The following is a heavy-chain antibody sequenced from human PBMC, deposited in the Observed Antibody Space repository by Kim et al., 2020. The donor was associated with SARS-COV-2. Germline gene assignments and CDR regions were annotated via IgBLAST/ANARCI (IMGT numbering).Heavy chain of an antibody. D-gene: IGHD1-1*01. CDR1: GFTFSDSA. Sequence: GGSLRFSCGASGFTFSDSAMHWVRRASGKGLEWVGRIRSKVNGYATAYSASVRGRFTISRDDSRNTAYLQMNSLKTEDTAVYYFTRVSGTTLAFWDAFD. CDR2: IRSKVNGYAT. J-gene: IGHJ3*02. V-gene: IGHV3-73*01. CDR3: TRVSGTTLAFWDAFD.